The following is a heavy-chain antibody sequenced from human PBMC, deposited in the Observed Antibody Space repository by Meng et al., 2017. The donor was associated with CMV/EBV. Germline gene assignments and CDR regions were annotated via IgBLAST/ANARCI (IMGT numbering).Heavy chain of an antibody. D-gene: IGHD3-10*01. CDR3: ARVLRGSKDAFDI. J-gene: IGHJ3*02. V-gene: IGHV4-39*07. CDR2: IYYSGST. Sequence: GSLRLSCTVSGGSISSSSYYWGWIRQPPGKGLEWIGSIYYSGSTYYNPSLKSQVTISVDTSKNQFSLKLSSVTAADTAVYYCARVLRGSKDAFDIWGQGTMVTVSS. CDR1: GGSISSSSYY.